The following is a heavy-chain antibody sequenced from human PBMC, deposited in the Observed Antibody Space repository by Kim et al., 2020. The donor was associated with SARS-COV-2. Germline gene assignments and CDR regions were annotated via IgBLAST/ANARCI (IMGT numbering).Heavy chain of an antibody. CDR3: ARRGLETISSLYCSGGSCYSGWYFDL. CDR1: GGSISSYY. J-gene: IGHJ2*01. V-gene: IGHV4-59*08. Sequence: SETLSLTCTVSGGSISSYYWSWIRQPPGKGLEWIGYIYYSGSTNYNPSLKSRVTISVDTSKNQFSLKLSSVTAADTAVYYCARRGLETISSLYCSGGSCYSGWYFDLWGRGTLVTVSS. CDR2: IYYSGST. D-gene: IGHD2-15*01.